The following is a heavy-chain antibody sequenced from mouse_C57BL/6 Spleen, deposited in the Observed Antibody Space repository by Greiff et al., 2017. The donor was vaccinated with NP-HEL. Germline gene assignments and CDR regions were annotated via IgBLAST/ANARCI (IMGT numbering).Heavy chain of an antibody. J-gene: IGHJ4*01. CDR2: IDPNSGGT. D-gene: IGHD2-3*01. CDR3: ARDGDGLDY. V-gene: IGHV1-72*01. CDR1: GYTFTSYW. Sequence: QVQLQQPGTELVKPGASVKLSCKASGYTFTSYWMHWVKQRPGQGLEWIGGIDPNSGGTKYNEKFKSKATLTVDKPSSTAYMQLSSLTSEDSAVYYCARDGDGLDYWGQGTSVTVSS.